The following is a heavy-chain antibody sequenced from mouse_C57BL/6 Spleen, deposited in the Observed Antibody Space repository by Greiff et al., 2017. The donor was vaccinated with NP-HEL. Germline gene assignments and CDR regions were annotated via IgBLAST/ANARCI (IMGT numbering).Heavy chain of an antibody. V-gene: IGHV2-5*01. CDR3: AKNRDGSSYGTYYFDY. CDR1: GFSLTSYG. CDR2: IWRGGST. Sequence: VKLMESGPGLVQPSQSLSITCTVSGFSLTSYGVHWVRQSPGKGLEWLGVIWRGGSTDYNAAFMSRLSITKDNSKSQVFFKMNSLQADDTAIYYCAKNRDGSSYGTYYFDYWGQGTTLTVSS. J-gene: IGHJ2*01. D-gene: IGHD1-1*01.